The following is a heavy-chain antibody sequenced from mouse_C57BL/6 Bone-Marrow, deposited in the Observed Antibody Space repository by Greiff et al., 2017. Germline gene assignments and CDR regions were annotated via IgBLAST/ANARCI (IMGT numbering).Heavy chain of an antibody. D-gene: IGHD2-1*01. CDR2: IDPSDSYT. V-gene: IGHV1-69*01. Sequence: VQLQQSGAELVMPGASVKLSCKASGYTFTSYWMHWVKQRPGQGLEWIGEIDPSDSYTNYNQKFKGKSTLTVDKSSSTAYMQLSSLTSEDSGVYYCAVYYGNAWFAYWGQGTLVTVSA. CDR1: GYTFTSYW. J-gene: IGHJ3*01. CDR3: AVYYGNAWFAY.